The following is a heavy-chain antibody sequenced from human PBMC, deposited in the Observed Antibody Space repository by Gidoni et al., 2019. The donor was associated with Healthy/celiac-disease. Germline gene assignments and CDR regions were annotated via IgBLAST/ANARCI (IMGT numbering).Heavy chain of an antibody. CDR2: ISGSGGST. CDR1: GFTFSSYA. D-gene: IGHD6-13*01. J-gene: IGHJ5*02. Sequence: EVQLLESGGGLVQPGGSLSLSCAASGFTFSSYAMSWVRQAPGKGLEWVSAISGSGGSTYYADSVKGRFTISRDNSKNTLYLQMNSLRAEDTAVYYCAKGSSSWYLYNWFDPWGQGTLVTVSS. CDR3: AKGSSSWYLYNWFDP. V-gene: IGHV3-23*01.